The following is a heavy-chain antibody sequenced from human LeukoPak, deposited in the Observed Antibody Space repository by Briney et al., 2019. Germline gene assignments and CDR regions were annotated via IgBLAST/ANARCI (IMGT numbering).Heavy chain of an antibody. Sequence: GGSLSLSCSASGFTFSNYTMNWVRQAPGTGLEWVSYISSNSYTIYYADSVKGRFTISRDNAKNSLYLQMNSLRAEDTAVYYCARVVCSGGYCYSDYWGQGTLVTVSS. D-gene: IGHD2-15*01. CDR1: GFTFSNYT. CDR3: ARVVCSGGYCYSDY. CDR2: ISSNSYTI. V-gene: IGHV3-48*04. J-gene: IGHJ4*02.